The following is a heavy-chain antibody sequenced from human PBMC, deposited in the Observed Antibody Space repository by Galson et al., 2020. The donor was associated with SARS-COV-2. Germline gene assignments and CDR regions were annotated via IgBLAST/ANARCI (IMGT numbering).Heavy chain of an antibody. V-gene: IGHV4-39*01. D-gene: IGHD5-12*01. CDR3: ARASVDIVARVWFDP. CDR1: GGSISSSSYY. Sequence: ASETLSLTCTVSGGSISSSSYYWGWIRQPPGKGLEWIGSIYYSGSTYYNPSLKSRVTISVDTSKNQFSLKLSSVTAADTAVYYCARASVDIVARVWFDPWGQGTLVTVSS. CDR2: IYYSGST. J-gene: IGHJ5*02.